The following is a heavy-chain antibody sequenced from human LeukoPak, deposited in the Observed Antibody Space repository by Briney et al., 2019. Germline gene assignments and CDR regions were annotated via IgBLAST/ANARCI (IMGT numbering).Heavy chain of an antibody. CDR3: ARDISPYYYGSGRNLFDY. V-gene: IGHV3-7*03. Sequence: GGSLRLSCAASGVTFSTYGMSWVRQAPGKGLEWVANIKQDGSEKYYVDSVKGRFTISRDNAKKSFYLQMNSLRAEDTAVYYCARDISPYYYGSGRNLFDYWGQGTLVTVSS. D-gene: IGHD3-10*01. J-gene: IGHJ4*02. CDR2: IKQDGSEK. CDR1: GVTFSTYG.